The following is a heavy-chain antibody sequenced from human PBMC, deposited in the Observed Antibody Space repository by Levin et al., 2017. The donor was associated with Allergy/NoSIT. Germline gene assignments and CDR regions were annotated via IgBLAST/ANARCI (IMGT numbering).Heavy chain of an antibody. Sequence: PSQTLSLTCAVSGGSIRSGGYSWSWIRQPPGKGLEWIGYIYHSGSTYYNPSLKSRVTISVDRSKNQFSLKLSSVTAADTAVYYCARGGDYYYYMDVWGKGTTVTVSS. V-gene: IGHV4-30-2*01. CDR2: IYHSGST. D-gene: IGHD3-10*01. J-gene: IGHJ6*03. CDR3: ARGGDYYYYMDV. CDR1: GGSIRSGGYS.